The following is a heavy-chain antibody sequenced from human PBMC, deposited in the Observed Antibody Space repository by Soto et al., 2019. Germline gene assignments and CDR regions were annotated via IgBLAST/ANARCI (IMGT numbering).Heavy chain of an antibody. CDR2: IYYSGST. V-gene: IGHV4-59*01. CDR3: ARGIAAENYYFDY. Sequence: SETLSLTCTVSGGSISSYYWSWIRQPPGKGLEWIGYIYYSGSTNYNPSLKGRVTISVDTSKNQFSLKLSSVTAADTAVYYCARGIAAENYYFDYWGQGTLVTVS. D-gene: IGHD6-13*01. J-gene: IGHJ4*02. CDR1: GGSISSYY.